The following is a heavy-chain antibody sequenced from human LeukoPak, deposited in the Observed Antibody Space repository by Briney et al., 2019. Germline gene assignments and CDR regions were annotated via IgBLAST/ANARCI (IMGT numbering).Heavy chain of an antibody. J-gene: IGHJ4*02. CDR3: AKHGSLSSFDD. CDR2: IGGGGGGT. Sequence: GGSLRLSCAASGFTFSTYAMSWVRQAPGKGLEWVSRIGGGGGGTYYADSVKGRFTISRDNSRNTVYLQMNSLRVEETAVYYCAKHGSLSSFDDWGQGTLVTVSS. CDR1: GFTFSTYA. V-gene: IGHV3-23*01. D-gene: IGHD1-26*01.